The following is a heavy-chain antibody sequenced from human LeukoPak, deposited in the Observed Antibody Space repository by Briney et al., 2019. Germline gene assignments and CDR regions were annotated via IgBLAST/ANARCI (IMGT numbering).Heavy chain of an antibody. J-gene: IGHJ4*02. CDR1: GYSFTKYD. Sequence: ASVKVSCKASGYSFTKYDMNWVRQAPGQGLEWMGWINTNTGNPTYAQGFTGRFVFSLDTSVSTAYLQISSLKAEDTAVYYCARNNADGEGRFSYWGQGTLVTVSS. V-gene: IGHV7-4-1*02. CDR2: INTNTGNP. D-gene: IGHD3-10*01. CDR3: ARNNADGEGRFSY.